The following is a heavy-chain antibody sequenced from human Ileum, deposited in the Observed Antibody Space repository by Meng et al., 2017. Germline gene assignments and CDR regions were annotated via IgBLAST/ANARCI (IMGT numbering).Heavy chain of an antibody. Sequence: QSGPGLRKLTHNHLPTCARSVGSVSSKSAGCNWLRQSPLRGLEWLGRTYYRSKWYSEYAVSVKSRISITPDTSKSQFSLQMNSVTPADTAVYYCASGSGSLDYWGPGTLVTVSS. CDR3: ASGSGSLDY. D-gene: IGHD3-3*01. CDR1: VGSVSSKSAG. J-gene: IGHJ4*02. V-gene: IGHV6-1*01. CDR2: TYYRSKWYS.